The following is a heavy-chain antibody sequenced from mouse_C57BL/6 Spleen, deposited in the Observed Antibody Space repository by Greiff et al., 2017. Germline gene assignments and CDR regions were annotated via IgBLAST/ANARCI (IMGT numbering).Heavy chain of an antibody. CDR1: GFTFSSYA. V-gene: IGHV5-4*01. D-gene: IGHD6-1*01. Sequence: EVQRVESGGGLVKPGGSLKLSCAASGFTFSSYAMSWVRQTPEKRLEWVATISDGGSYTYYPDNVKGRFTISRDNAKNNLYLQMSHLKSEDTAMYYCARAPSPLPSGFAYWGQGTLVTVSA. CDR2: ISDGGSYT. J-gene: IGHJ3*01. CDR3: ARAPSPLPSGFAY.